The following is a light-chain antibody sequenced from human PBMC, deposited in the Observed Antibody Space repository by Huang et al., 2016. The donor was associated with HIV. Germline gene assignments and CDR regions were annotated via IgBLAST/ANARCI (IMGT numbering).Light chain of an antibody. Sequence: EIVMTQSPATLPVSPGESATLSCRASQTVSSNLAWYQQKPGQAPRLLIYDASTRATGTPARFSGTGSGTEFTLTVSSLQSEDFAIYYCQQYDSWPPAPSFGGGTKVEIK. V-gene: IGKV3-15*01. J-gene: IGKJ4*01. CDR3: QQYDSWPPAPS. CDR1: QTVSSN. CDR2: DAS.